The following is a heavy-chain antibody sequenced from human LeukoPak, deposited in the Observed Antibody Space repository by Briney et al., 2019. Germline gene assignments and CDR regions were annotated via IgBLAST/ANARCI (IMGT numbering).Heavy chain of an antibody. CDR2: IYYSGST. CDR1: GGPLSSSSYY. V-gene: IGHV4-39*07. Sequence: PSETLSLTCTVPGGPLSSSSYYWGWSRQPPGKGLEWIGSIYYSGSTYYNPSLKSRVTISVDTSKNQFSLKLSSVTAADTAVYYCARSEGAIVATTFDYWGQGTLVTVSS. CDR3: ARSEGAIVATTFDY. J-gene: IGHJ4*02. D-gene: IGHD5-12*01.